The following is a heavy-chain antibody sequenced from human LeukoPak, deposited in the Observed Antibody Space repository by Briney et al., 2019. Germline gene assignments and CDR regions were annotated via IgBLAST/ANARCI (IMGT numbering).Heavy chain of an antibody. J-gene: IGHJ4*02. Sequence: GGSLRLSCAASGFTFSSYSMNWVRQAPGKGLEWVSAISGSGGSTYYADSVKGRFTISRDNSKNTLYLQMNSLRAEDTAVYYCAKFLLPGIAAAGTDYWGQGTLVTVSS. CDR3: AKFLLPGIAAAGTDY. CDR2: ISGSGGST. CDR1: GFTFSSYS. D-gene: IGHD6-13*01. V-gene: IGHV3-23*01.